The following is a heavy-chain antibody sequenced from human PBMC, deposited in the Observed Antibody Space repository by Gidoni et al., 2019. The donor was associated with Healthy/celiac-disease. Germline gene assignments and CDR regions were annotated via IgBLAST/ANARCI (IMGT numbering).Heavy chain of an antibody. V-gene: IGHV1-2*06. J-gene: IGHJ6*03. CDR2: INPNSGGT. D-gene: IGHD3-3*02. CDR3: ARERALGYYYMDV. Sequence: QVQLVQSGAEVKKPGASVKVPCKVYGYTFTGSSMHWVRQAPGQGLEWMGRINPNSGGTNYAQKFQGRVTMTRDTSISTAYMELSRLRSDDTAVYYCARERALGYYYMDVWGKGTTVTVSS. CDR1: GYTFTGSS.